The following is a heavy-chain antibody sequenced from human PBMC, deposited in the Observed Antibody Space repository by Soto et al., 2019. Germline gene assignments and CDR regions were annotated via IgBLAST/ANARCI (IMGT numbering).Heavy chain of an antibody. V-gene: IGHV1-18*04. Sequence: GASVKVSCKASGYTFTSYGISWMRQAPGQGLEWMGWNSAYNGNTNYAQKQQGRVTMNTDPSTSTAYMELRSLRSDDTAVYYCARPVLYYYDSSVMAFDIWGQGTMVTVSS. D-gene: IGHD3-22*01. CDR1: GYTFTSYG. CDR2: NSAYNGNT. CDR3: ARPVLYYYDSSVMAFDI. J-gene: IGHJ3*02.